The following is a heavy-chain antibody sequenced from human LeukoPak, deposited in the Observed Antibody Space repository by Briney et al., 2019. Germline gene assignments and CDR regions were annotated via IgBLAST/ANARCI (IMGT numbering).Heavy chain of an antibody. CDR1: GGSMSGYY. CDR3: ARQMGARDMLTGYYTAYYVDY. J-gene: IGHJ4*02. D-gene: IGHD3-9*01. V-gene: IGHV4-59*08. Sequence: PSETLSLTCTVSGGSMSGYYWSWIRQPPGKELDWIGYIYPTGSTIYNPSLKSRVSISLDTSKNQFSLNLSSVTAADTAVYYCARQMGARDMLTGYYTAYYVDYWGEEALVTVSS. CDR2: IYPTGST.